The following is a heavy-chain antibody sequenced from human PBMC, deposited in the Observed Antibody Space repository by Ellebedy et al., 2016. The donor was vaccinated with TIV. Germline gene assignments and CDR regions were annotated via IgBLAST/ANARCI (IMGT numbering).Heavy chain of an antibody. CDR3: VHWNGGE. Sequence: PGGSLRLSCAASGFTFSSYWMHWVRQAPGKGLEWVSRINPDGSYTSYADSVKGRFTISRDNAKNPVYLQMNSLGAEDTAVYYCVHWNGGEWGQGTPVTVSS. D-gene: IGHD1-1*01. CDR2: INPDGSYT. J-gene: IGHJ4*02. V-gene: IGHV3-74*01. CDR1: GFTFSSYW.